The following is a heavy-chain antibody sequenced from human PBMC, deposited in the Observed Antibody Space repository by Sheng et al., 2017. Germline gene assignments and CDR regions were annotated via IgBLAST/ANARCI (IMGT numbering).Heavy chain of an antibody. CDR3: ARDGYYDYYYGMDV. V-gene: IGHV4-38-2*02. D-gene: IGHD5-12*01. Sequence: QVQLQESGPGLVKPSETLSLTCAVSGYSISSGYYWGWIRQSPGKGLEWIGSIYHSGSTYYNPSLKSRVTISVDTSKNQFSLKLSSVTAADTAVYYCARDGYYDYYYGMDVWGQGTTVTVSS. J-gene: IGHJ6*02. CDR2: IYHSGST. CDR1: GYSISSGYY.